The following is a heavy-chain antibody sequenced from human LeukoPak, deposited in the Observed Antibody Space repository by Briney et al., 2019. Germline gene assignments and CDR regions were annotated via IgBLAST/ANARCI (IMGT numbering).Heavy chain of an antibody. V-gene: IGHV3-15*01. J-gene: IGHJ6*02. CDR1: GFTFSNAW. CDR2: IKSKTDGGTT. D-gene: IGHD3-10*01. CDR3: TTGVIWFGELSPDYYYYYGMDV. Sequence: GGSLRLSCAASGFTFSNAWMSWVRQAPGKGLEWVGRIKSKTDGGTTDYAAPVKGRFTISGDDSKNTLYLQMNSLKTEDTAVYYCTTGVIWFGELSPDYYYYYGMDVWGQGTTVTVSS.